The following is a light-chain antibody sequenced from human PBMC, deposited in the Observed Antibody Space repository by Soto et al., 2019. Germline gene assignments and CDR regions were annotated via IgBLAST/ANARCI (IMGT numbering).Light chain of an antibody. V-gene: IGLV2-14*01. CDR3: FSKISGFVYG. J-gene: IGLJ1*01. CDR2: DVN. CDR1: NTDLGVYGY. Sequence: VLAQPASVSGSFGQSITISCSGPNTDLGVYGYVSWYQHHPGKAPKLLIYDVNNRPSGISDRFSGSKSGDTASLTISGLQAEDEADYFCFSKISGFVYGFGTGTKVTVL.